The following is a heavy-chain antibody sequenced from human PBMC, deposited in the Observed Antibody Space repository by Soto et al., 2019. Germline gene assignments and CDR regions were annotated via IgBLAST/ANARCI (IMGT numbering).Heavy chain of an antibody. CDR3: AKGDDVYYYGMDV. CDR2: ISWDGGST. V-gene: IGHV3-43*01. D-gene: IGHD1-1*01. J-gene: IGHJ6*02. CDR1: GFTFDDYT. Sequence: PGGSMRLSCAASGFTFDDYTMHWVRQAPGKGLEWVSLISWDGGSTYYADSVKGRFTISRDNSKNSLYLQMNSLRTEDTALYYCAKGDDVYYYGMDVWGQGTTVTVSS.